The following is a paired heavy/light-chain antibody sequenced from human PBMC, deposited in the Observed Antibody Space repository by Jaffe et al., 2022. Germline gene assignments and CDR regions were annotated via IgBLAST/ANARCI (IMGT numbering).Heavy chain of an antibody. CDR3: AKYLGYCSGGSCPRWFDP. Sequence: EVQLLESGGGLVQPGGSLRLSCAASGFTFSNYAMNWVRQAPGKGLEWVSVISDSASITYYADSVKGRFTISRDNSKNTLYLQMNSLRAEDTAVYYCAKYLGYCSGGSCPRWFDPWGQGTLVTVSS. V-gene: IGHV3-23*01. J-gene: IGHJ5*02. CDR2: ISDSASIT. CDR1: GFTFSNYA. D-gene: IGHD2-15*01.
Light chain of an antibody. Sequence: DIQMTQSPSSVSASVGDRVTITCRASQGISSSLAWYQQKPGKAPKLLIYAASSLQSGVPSRFSGSGSGTDFSLTISSLQPEDFATYYCQQANSFPLTFGGGTKVEIK. V-gene: IGKV1-12*01. CDR2: AAS. CDR1: QGISSS. CDR3: QQANSFPLT. J-gene: IGKJ4*01.